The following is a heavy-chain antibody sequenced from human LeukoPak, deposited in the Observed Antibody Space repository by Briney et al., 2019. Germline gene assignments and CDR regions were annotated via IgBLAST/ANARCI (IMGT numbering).Heavy chain of an antibody. V-gene: IGHV4-59*01. J-gene: IGHJ6*03. CDR1: GGSISSYY. Sequence: PSETLSLTCTVSGGSISSYYWSWIRQPPGKGLEWIGYIYYSGSTNYNPSLKSRVTISVDTSKNQFSLKLSSVTAADTAVYYCARVGGYSLLYYYYYMDVWGKGTTVTVSS. CDR3: ARVGGYSLLYYYYYMDV. CDR2: IYYSGST. D-gene: IGHD3-22*01.